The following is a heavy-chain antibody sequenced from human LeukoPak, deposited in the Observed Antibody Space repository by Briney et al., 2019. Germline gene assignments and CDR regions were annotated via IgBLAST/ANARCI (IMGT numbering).Heavy chain of an antibody. CDR2: ISSSGSTI. V-gene: IGHV3-11*01. CDR3: ARVNDSSGYYYSFDY. Sequence: SGGSLRLSCAASGFTFSDYYMSWIRQAPGKGLEWVSYISSSGSTIYYADSVKGRFTISRDNAKNSLYLQMDSLRAEDTAVYYCARVNDSSGYYYSFDYWGQGTLVTVSS. D-gene: IGHD3-22*01. CDR1: GFTFSDYY. J-gene: IGHJ4*02.